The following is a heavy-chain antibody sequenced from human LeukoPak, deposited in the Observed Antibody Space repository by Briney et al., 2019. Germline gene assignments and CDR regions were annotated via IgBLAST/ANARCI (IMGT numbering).Heavy chain of an antibody. Sequence: PSETLSLTCTVSGYSISSGYHWGWIRQPPGKGLEWIGSIYHSGSTNYNPSLKSRVTISVDTSKNQFSLKLSSVTAADTAVYYCARGVLSNAWGQGTLVTVSS. J-gene: IGHJ4*02. D-gene: IGHD2-8*02. CDR2: IYHSGST. V-gene: IGHV4-38-2*02. CDR1: GYSISSGYH. CDR3: ARGVLSNA.